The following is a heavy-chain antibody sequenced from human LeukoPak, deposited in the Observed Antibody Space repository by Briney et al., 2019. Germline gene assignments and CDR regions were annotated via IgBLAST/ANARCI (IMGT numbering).Heavy chain of an antibody. CDR1: GDSISTYY. J-gene: IGHJ4*02. Sequence: SETLSLTCTVSGDSISTYYWSWIRQPSGKGLEWIGYIYYSGTTNYNPSLKSRVTISVDTSKNQFSLRLSSVTAADTAVYYCARQYCSSTSCYGEVDYWGQGTLVTVSS. V-gene: IGHV4-59*08. CDR2: IYYSGTT. D-gene: IGHD2-2*01. CDR3: ARQYCSSTSCYGEVDY.